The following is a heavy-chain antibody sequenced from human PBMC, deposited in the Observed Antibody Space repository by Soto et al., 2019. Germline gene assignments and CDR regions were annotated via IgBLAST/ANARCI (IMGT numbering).Heavy chain of an antibody. CDR2: ISYDGSNK. CDR3: AKGYSSGWGIDY. Sequence: QVQLVESGGGVVQPGRSLRLSCAASGFTFSSYGMHWVRQAPGKGLEWVAVISYDGSNKYYADSVKGRFTISRDNSKNTLYLQMNSLRAEDMAVYYCAKGYSSGWGIDYWGQGTLVTVSS. D-gene: IGHD6-19*01. J-gene: IGHJ4*02. CDR1: GFTFSSYG. V-gene: IGHV3-30*18.